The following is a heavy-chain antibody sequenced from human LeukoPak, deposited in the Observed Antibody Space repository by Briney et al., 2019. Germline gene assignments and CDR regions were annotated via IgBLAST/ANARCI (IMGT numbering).Heavy chain of an antibody. D-gene: IGHD3-22*01. CDR2: INPNSGGT. CDR1: GYTFTGYY. V-gene: IGHV1-2*02. J-gene: IGHJ4*02. CDR3: ARDRSSGYSPQIDY. Sequence: ASVKVSCKASGYTFTGYYMHLVRQAPGQGLEWMGWINPNSGGTNYAQKFQGRVTMTRDTSISTAYMEVSRLRSDDTAVYYCARDRSSGYSPQIDYWGQGTLVTISS.